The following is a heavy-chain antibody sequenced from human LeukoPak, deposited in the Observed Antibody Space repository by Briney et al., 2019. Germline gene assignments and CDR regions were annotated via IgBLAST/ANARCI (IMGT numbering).Heavy chain of an antibody. V-gene: IGHV3-7*03. D-gene: IGHD3-10*01. CDR2: IKEDGSEK. CDR1: GFTLSSYS. J-gene: IGHJ3*02. Sequence: GGSLRPSCAASGFTLSSYSMSWVRQAPGRGLEWVANIKEDGSEKYYVDSVKGRFTISRDNAQNSVYLHMNSLTAEDTALYYCARDWVAGVPFDAFDIWGQGTMVSVSS. CDR3: ARDWVAGVPFDAFDI.